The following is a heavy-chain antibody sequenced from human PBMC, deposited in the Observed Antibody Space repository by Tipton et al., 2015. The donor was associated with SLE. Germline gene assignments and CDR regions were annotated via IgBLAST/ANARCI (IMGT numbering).Heavy chain of an antibody. V-gene: IGHV4-34*01. CDR3: ARRGNWNWGY. CDR1: GGSFSGYY. CDR2: INHSGST. D-gene: IGHD1-7*01. Sequence: GLVKPSETLSLTCAVYGGSFSGYYWSWIRQPPGEGLEWIGEINHSGSTNYNPSLKSRVTISVDTSKKEFSLKLSSVTAADTAVYYCARRGNWNWGYWGQGTLVTVSS. J-gene: IGHJ4*02.